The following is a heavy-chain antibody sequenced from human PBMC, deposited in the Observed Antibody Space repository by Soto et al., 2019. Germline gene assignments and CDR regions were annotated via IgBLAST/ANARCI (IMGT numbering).Heavy chain of an antibody. J-gene: IGHJ6*02. V-gene: IGHV5-10-1*01. CDR3: ARPGLYCSSTSCYRGRYYYYGMDV. D-gene: IGHD2-2*01. Sequence: GASLKISCKGSGYSFTSYWISWVRQMPGKGLEWMGRIDPSDSYTNYSPSFQGHVTISADKSISTAYLQWSSLKASDTAMYYCARPGLYCSSTSCYRGRYYYYGMDVWGQGTTVTVSS. CDR1: GYSFTSYW. CDR2: IDPSDSYT.